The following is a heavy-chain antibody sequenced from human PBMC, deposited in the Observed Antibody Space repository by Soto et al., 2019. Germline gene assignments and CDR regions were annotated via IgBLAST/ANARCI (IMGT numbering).Heavy chain of an antibody. CDR1: GGSISSGGYY. D-gene: IGHD6-19*01. V-gene: IGHV4-31*03. J-gene: IGHJ4*02. CDR3: ARDFSDIAVAGTGYFDY. Sequence: SETLSLTCTVSGGSISSGGYYWSWIRQHPGKGLEWIGYIYYSGSTYYNPSLKSRVTISVDTSKNQFSLKLSSVTAADTAVYYCARDFSDIAVAGTGYFDYWGQGTLVTVSS. CDR2: IYYSGST.